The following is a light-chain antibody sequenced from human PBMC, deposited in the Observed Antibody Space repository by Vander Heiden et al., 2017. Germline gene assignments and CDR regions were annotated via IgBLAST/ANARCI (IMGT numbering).Light chain of an antibody. Sequence: DVRLTQSPSTLSASVGDRVTISCRANQNIDLWLAWYQQRPGNAPQLMIYKASTLQSRVPSRISGSGSGTEFSLTISNLQPEDSAIYYCQQYDKSWTFGPGTRVQVK. V-gene: IGKV1-5*03. CDR2: KAS. CDR1: QNIDLW. J-gene: IGKJ1*01. CDR3: QQYDKSWT.